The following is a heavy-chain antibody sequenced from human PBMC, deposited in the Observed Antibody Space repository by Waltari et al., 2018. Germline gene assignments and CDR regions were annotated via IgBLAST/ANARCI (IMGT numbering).Heavy chain of an antibody. CDR3: ARGRGGAPDY. V-gene: IGHV4-34*01. CDR1: GGSFSGYY. CDR2: INHSGST. Sequence: QVQLQQWGAGLLKPSETLSLTCAVYGGSFSGYYWSWIRQTPGKGLEWIGEINHSGSTNYNPSLKSRVTISVDTSKNQFSLKLSSVTAADTAVYYCARGRGGAPDYWGQGTLVTVSS. D-gene: IGHD1-26*01. J-gene: IGHJ4*02.